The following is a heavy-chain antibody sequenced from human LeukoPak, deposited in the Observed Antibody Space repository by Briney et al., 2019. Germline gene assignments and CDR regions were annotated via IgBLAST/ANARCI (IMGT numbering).Heavy chain of an antibody. Sequence: GASVKVSCKASGYTFTRYYMHWVRQAPGQRVEWMGMINPSVGTTGHAQKFQGRVTVTRDTSTSTVYMEMSSLRSEDTAVYYCARGPENYYYFDYWGQGTLVTVSS. D-gene: IGHD1-14*01. CDR1: GYTFTRYY. V-gene: IGHV1-46*01. J-gene: IGHJ4*02. CDR3: ARGPENYYYFDY. CDR2: INPSVGTT.